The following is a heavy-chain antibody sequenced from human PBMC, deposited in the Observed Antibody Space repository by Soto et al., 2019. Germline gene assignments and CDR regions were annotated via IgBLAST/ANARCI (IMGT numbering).Heavy chain of an antibody. V-gene: IGHV3-21*01. CDR3: ARDQYCSSTSCFLYYYYGMDV. CDR2: ISSSSSYI. J-gene: IGHJ6*02. Sequence: PGGSLRLSCXASGFTFSSYSMNWVRQAPGKGLEWVSSISSSSSYIYYADSVKGRFTISRDNAKNSLYLQMNSLRAEDTAVYYCARDQYCSSTSCFLYYYYGMDVWGQGTTVTVSS. CDR1: GFTFSSYS. D-gene: IGHD2-2*01.